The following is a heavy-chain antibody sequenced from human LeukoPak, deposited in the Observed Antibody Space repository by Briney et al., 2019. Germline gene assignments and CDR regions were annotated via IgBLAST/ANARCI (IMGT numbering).Heavy chain of an antibody. CDR3: ARTRGYSYGGWFDP. V-gene: IGHV1-8*02. CDR2: MNTNNGNT. Sequence: ASVKVSCKASGGTFSSYAISWVRQAPGQGLEWMGWMNTNNGNTGYALKFQDRVTMTRNTSISTAYMELSSLRSEDTAVYYCARTRGYSYGGWFDPWGQGTLVTVSS. CDR1: GGTFSSYA. D-gene: IGHD5-18*01. J-gene: IGHJ5*02.